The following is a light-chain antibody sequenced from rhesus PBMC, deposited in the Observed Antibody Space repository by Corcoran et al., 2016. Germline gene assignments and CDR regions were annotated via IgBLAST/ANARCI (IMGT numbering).Light chain of an antibody. J-gene: IGKJ2*01. CDR1: ENVHNY. CDR3: QHGYGTPYS. Sequence: DIQMTQSPSSLSASVGDRVTITCRASENVHNYLTWYQQKPGKAPKLLIYKASTLQSGVPSRFSVSGSGTDYTFTSSSLQPEDVATYYCQHGYGTPYSFGQGTKVEIK. CDR2: KAS. V-gene: IGKV1-74*01.